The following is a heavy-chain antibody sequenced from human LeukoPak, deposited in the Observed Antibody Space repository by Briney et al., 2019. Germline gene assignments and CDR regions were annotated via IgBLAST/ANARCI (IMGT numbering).Heavy chain of an antibody. CDR3: ARGYCSGGTCYRTFFDY. D-gene: IGHD2-15*01. CDR2: IYHSGST. V-gene: IGHV4-4*02. Sequence: SETLSLTCAVSGGSISSTNLWSWVRQPPGKGLEWIGEIYHSGSTNYNPSLKSRVTISVDKSKNQFSLRLSSVTAADTAVYYCARGYCSGGTCYRTFFDYWGQGTLVTVSS. J-gene: IGHJ4*02. CDR1: GGSISSTNL.